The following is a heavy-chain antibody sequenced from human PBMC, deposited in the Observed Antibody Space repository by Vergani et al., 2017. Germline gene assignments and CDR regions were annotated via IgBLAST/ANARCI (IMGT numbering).Heavy chain of an antibody. CDR1: GYTFTSYG. CDR2: ISAYNGNT. Sequence: QVQLVQSGAEVKKPGASVKVSCKASGYTFTSYGISWVRQAPGQGLEWMGWISAYNGNTNYAQKLQGRVTMTTDTSTITAYMELRSLRSDDTAVYYCARVATGTTDYNWFDPWGQGTLVTVSS. V-gene: IGHV1-18*04. D-gene: IGHD1-7*01. J-gene: IGHJ5*02. CDR3: ARVATGTTDYNWFDP.